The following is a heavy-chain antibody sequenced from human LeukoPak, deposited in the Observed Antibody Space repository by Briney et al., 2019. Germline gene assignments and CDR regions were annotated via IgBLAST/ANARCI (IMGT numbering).Heavy chain of an antibody. Sequence: SVKVSCKASGGTFSSYAISWVRQAPGQGLEWMGRIIPIFGTANYAQKFQGRVTITTDESTSTAYMELSSLRSEDTAVYYCARDEAVGTGAGKRWLIIDYWGQGTLVTVSS. J-gene: IGHJ4*02. CDR2: IIPIFGTA. CDR1: GGTFSSYA. CDR3: ARDEAVGTGAGKRWLIIDY. V-gene: IGHV1-69*05. D-gene: IGHD6-19*01.